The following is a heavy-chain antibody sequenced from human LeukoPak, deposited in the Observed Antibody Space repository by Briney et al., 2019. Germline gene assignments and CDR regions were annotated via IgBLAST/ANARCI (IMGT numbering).Heavy chain of an antibody. CDR2: INPNSGGT. Sequence: ASVKVSCKASGYTFTGYYMHWVRQATGQGLEWMGWINPNSGGTNYAQKFQGRVTMTRDTSISTAYMELSRLRSDDTAVYYCAREDSSSLTAFDIWGQGTMVTVSS. D-gene: IGHD6-13*01. V-gene: IGHV1-2*02. J-gene: IGHJ3*02. CDR3: AREDSSSLTAFDI. CDR1: GYTFTGYY.